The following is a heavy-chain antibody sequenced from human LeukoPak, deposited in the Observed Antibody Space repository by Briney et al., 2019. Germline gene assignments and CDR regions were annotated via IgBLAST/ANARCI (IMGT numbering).Heavy chain of an antibody. CDR2: IYNGGST. CDR3: ARAGYSGSDFSV. CDR1: GGSISSSSNY. J-gene: IGHJ6*04. V-gene: IGHV4-39*07. D-gene: IGHD5-12*01. Sequence: SETLSLTCSVSGGSISSSSNYWGWIRQPPGKGLEWIGSIYNGGSTYYNPSLKSRVTISVDTSNNQFSLRLSSVTAADTAVYYCARAGYSGSDFSVWGKGTTVTVSS.